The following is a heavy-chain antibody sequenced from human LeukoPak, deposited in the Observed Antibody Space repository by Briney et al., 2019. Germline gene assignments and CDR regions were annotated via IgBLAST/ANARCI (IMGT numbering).Heavy chain of an antibody. CDR2: ISSSSSDI. V-gene: IGHV3-21*01. CDR1: GFTFSSYS. D-gene: IGHD3-10*01. CDR3: ARVLMVRGVMFDP. J-gene: IGHJ5*02. Sequence: GGSLRLSCAASGFTFSSYSMNWVRQAPGKGLEGVSSISSSSSDIYYADSVKGRFTTSRDNAKNSLYLQKNSLRAEDTAVYYCARVLMVRGVMFDPWGQGTLVTVSS.